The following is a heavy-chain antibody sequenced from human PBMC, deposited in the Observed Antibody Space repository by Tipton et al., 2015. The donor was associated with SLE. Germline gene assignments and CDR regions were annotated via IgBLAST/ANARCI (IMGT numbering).Heavy chain of an antibody. CDR1: GFTFSSYG. Sequence: SLRLSCAASGFTFSSYGMHWVRQAPGKGLEWVAVIWYDGSNKYYADSVKGRFTISRDNSKNTLYLQMNSLRAEDTAVYYCARDYSNFGAFDIWGQGAMVTVSS. CDR2: IWYDGSNK. CDR3: ARDYSNFGAFDI. J-gene: IGHJ3*02. D-gene: IGHD4-11*01. V-gene: IGHV3-33*01.